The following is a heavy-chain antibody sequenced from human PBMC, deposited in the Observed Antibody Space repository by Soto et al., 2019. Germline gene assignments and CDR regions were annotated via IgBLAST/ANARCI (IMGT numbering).Heavy chain of an antibody. V-gene: IGHV4-31*03. D-gene: IGHD3-22*01. Sequence: SETLSLTCTVSGGSISSGGYYWSWIRQHPGKGLEWIGYIYYSGSTYYNPSLKSRVTISVDTSKNQFSLKLSSVTAADTAVYYCARAGSYDSSGYTPYYYGMDVWGQGTTVT. CDR2: IYYSGST. CDR1: GGSISSGGYY. J-gene: IGHJ6*02. CDR3: ARAGSYDSSGYTPYYYGMDV.